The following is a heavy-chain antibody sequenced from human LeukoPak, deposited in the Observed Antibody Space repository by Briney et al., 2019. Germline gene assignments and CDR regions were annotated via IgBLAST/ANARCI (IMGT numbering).Heavy chain of an antibody. J-gene: IGHJ6*02. CDR3: ARGYGSGRRYYYYYGMDV. CDR1: GGSFSGYY. V-gene: IGHV4-34*01. CDR2: INHSGST. Sequence: SETLSLTCAVYGGSFSGYYWSCIRQPPGKGLEWIGEINHSGSTNYNPSLKSRVTISVATSKNQFSLKLSSVTAADTAVYYCARGYGSGRRYYYYYGMDVWGQGTTVTVSS. D-gene: IGHD3-10*01.